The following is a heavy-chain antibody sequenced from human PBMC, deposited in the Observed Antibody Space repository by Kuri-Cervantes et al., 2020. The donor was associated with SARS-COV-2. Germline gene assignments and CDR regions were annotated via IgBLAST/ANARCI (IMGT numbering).Heavy chain of an antibody. CDR1: GFTFSSYS. J-gene: IGHJ3*02. CDR3: TTPDYYDSSGYYPPSFLLDI. Sequence: SCAASGFTFSSYSMNWVRQAPGKGLEWVGRIKSKTDGGTTDYAAPVKGRFTISRDDSKNTLYLQMNSLKTEDTAVYYCTTPDYYDSSGYYPPSFLLDIWGQGTMVTVSS. V-gene: IGHV3-15*01. CDR2: IKSKTDGGTT. D-gene: IGHD3-22*01.